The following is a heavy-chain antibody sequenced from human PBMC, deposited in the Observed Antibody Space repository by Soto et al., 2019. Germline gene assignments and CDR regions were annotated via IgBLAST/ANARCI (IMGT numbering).Heavy chain of an antibody. D-gene: IGHD2-2*01. Sequence: WETLSLTCAVYGGSISSTKWWSWVRQPPGKGLEWIGEIYHSGSTNYNPSLKSRVTISLDKSKNQFSLKLTSVTAADSAVYYCARDDHIVVVPTSLGAMDVWGQGTTVTVSS. V-gene: IGHV4-4*02. CDR3: ARDDHIVVVPTSLGAMDV. CDR1: GGSISSTKW. J-gene: IGHJ6*02. CDR2: IYHSGST.